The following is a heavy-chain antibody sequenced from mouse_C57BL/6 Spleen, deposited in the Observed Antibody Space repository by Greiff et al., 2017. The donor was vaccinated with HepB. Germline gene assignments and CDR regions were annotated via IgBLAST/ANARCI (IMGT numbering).Heavy chain of an antibody. J-gene: IGHJ4*01. D-gene: IGHD1-3*01. V-gene: IGHV1-78*01. Sequence: LQESDAELVKPGASVKISCKVSGYTFTDHTIHWMKQRPEQGLEWIGYIYPRDGSTKYNEKFKGKATLTADKSSSTAYMQLNSLTSEDSAVYFCAGTGGTSYYYAMDYWGQGTSVTVSS. CDR2: IYPRDGST. CDR3: AGTGGTSYYYAMDY. CDR1: GYTFTDHT.